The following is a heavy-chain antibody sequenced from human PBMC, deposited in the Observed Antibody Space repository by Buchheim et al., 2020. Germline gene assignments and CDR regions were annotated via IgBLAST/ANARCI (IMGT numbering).Heavy chain of an antibody. J-gene: IGHJ4*02. V-gene: IGHV2-5*02. Sequence: QITLKESGPTLVKPTQTLTLTCTFSGFSLSTSGVGVGWIRQPPGKALEWLALIYWDDDKRYSPSLKSRPTITKDTSKNQVVLTMTNMDPVDTATYYCAHRGPIREYSYGATFDYWGQGTL. CDR1: GFSLSTSGVG. CDR3: AHRGPIREYSYGATFDY. CDR2: IYWDDDK. D-gene: IGHD4/OR15-4a*01.